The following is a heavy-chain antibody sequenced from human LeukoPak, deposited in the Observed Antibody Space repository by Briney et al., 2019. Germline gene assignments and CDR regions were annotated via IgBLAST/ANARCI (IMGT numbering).Heavy chain of an antibody. J-gene: IGHJ4*02. CDR1: GYTFTSYD. CDR2: MNPNSGNT. D-gene: IGHD5-12*01. CDR3: ARGIVVGGYDINYFDY. V-gene: IGHV1-8*01. Sequence: ASVKVSCKASGYTFTSYDINWVRQATGQGLEWMGWMNPNSGNTGYAQKFQGRVTMTRNTSISTAYMELSSLRSEDTAVYYCARGIVVGGYDINYFDYWGQGTLVTVSS.